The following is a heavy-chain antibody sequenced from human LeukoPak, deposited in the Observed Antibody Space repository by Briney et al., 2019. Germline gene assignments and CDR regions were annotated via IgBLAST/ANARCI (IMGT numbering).Heavy chain of an antibody. CDR3: ANDPADILTGYYNY. V-gene: IGHV3-23*01. J-gene: IGHJ4*02. CDR2: ISGSAGRT. CDR1: GFTFSDYA. Sequence: GGSLRLSCATSGFTFSDYAMTWVRQAPGKGLEWVSAISGSAGRTYYADSVKGRFTISRDTPKNTVYLQMNSLRAEDTAVYYCANDPADILTGYYNYWGQGTLVTVSS. D-gene: IGHD3-9*01.